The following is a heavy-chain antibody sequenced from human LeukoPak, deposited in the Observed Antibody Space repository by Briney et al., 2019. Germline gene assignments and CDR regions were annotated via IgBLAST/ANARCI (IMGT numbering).Heavy chain of an antibody. V-gene: IGHV3-23*01. D-gene: IGHD5-18*01. Sequence: GGSLRLSCAASGFTFSSYAMSWVRQAPGKGLEWVSLISGSGSSTYYADSAKGRFTISRDNSKNTLYLQMNSLRVEDTAFYYCARDLAYSRLDYWGQGMLVTVSS. J-gene: IGHJ4*02. CDR1: GFTFSSYA. CDR3: ARDLAYSRLDY. CDR2: ISGSGSST.